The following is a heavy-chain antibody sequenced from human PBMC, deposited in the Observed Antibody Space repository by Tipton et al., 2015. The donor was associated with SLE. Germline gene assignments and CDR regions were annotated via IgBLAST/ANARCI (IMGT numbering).Heavy chain of an antibody. CDR3: AKDRGEDNYYYMDV. Sequence: RSLRLSCAASGFTFRSYAMHWVRQAPGKGLEWVAVISYDGSNKYYADSVKGRFTISRDNSKNTLYLQMNSLRAEDTAVYYCAKDRGEDNYYYMDVLGKGTTVTVSS. CDR2: ISYDGSNK. V-gene: IGHV3-30*04. J-gene: IGHJ6*03. D-gene: IGHD3-3*01. CDR1: GFTFRSYA.